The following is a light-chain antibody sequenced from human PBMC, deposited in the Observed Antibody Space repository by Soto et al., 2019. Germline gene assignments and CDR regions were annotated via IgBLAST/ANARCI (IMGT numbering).Light chain of an antibody. J-gene: IGLJ1*01. Sequence: QSALSQPPSAAGSPGQSVTISCTGTNSDVGGYKYVSWYQQHPGKAPKTMIYEINKRSSGVPDRFWGSKSGNTASLTISGLQAEDEAEYYCCSYAGTYYVFGTGTKVTVL. V-gene: IGLV2-8*01. CDR2: EIN. CDR3: CSYAGTYYV. CDR1: NSDVGGYKY.